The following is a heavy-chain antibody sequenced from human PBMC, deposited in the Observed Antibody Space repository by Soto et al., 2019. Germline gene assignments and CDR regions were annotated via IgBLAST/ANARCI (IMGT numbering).Heavy chain of an antibody. J-gene: IGHJ4*02. D-gene: IGHD6-19*01. V-gene: IGHV3-33*01. CDR1: GFTFSSYG. CDR2: IWYDGSNK. Sequence: QVQLVESGGGVVQPGRSLRLSCAASGFTFSSYGMHWVRQAPGKGLEWVAVIWYDGSNKYYADSVKGRFTIFRDNSKNTLYLQMNSLRAEDTAVYYCARDLSVAGILPDDYWGQGTLVTVSS. CDR3: ARDLSVAGILPDDY.